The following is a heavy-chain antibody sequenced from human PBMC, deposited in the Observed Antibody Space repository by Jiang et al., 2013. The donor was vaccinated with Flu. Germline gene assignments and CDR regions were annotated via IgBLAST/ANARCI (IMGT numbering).Heavy chain of an antibody. V-gene: IGHV5-10-1*03. Sequence: EVQLVESGAEVKKPGESLRISCKGSGYSFTSYWISWVRQMPGKGLEWMGRIDPSDSYTNYSPSFQGHVTISADKSISTAYLQWSSLKASDTAMYYCARLGRNNWSNLEPSDYWGQGTLVTVSS. J-gene: IGHJ4*02. CDR2: IDPSDSYT. CDR1: GYSFTSYW. D-gene: IGHD1-20*01. CDR3: ARLGRNNWSNLEPSDY.